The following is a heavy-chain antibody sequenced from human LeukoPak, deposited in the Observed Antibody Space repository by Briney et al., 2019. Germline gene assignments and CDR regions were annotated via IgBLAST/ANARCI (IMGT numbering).Heavy chain of an antibody. D-gene: IGHD1-1*01. CDR2: INSDGSST. CDR3: ARAFTSDAFDI. J-gene: IGHJ3*02. CDR1: GFTFSSYW. V-gene: IGHV3-74*01. Sequence: GGSLRLCCAASGFTFSSYWMHWVRQAPGKGLVWVSRINSDGSSTYYADSVKGRFTISRDNAKNTLYLQMNSLRAEDTAVFYCARAFTSDAFDIWGQGTMVTVSS.